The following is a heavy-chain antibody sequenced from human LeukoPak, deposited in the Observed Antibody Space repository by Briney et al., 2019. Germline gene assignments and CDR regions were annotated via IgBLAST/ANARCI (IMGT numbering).Heavy chain of an antibody. CDR1: GGSISSYY. CDR3: ARIEGFGELSSNWFAP. J-gene: IGHJ5*02. Sequence: PSETLSLTCTVSGGSISSYYWSWIRQPPGKGLEWIGYIYYSGSTNYNPSLKSRVTISVDTSKNQFSLKLSSVTAADTAVYYCARIEGFGELSSNWFAPWGQGTLVTVSS. V-gene: IGHV4-59*01. CDR2: IYYSGST. D-gene: IGHD3-10*01.